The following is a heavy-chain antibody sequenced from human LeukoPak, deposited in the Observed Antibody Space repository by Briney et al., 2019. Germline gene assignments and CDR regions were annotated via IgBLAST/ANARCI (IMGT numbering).Heavy chain of an antibody. V-gene: IGHV4-59*01. CDR3: ARVTLFRGAQIDS. CDR1: GGSISSYY. CDR2: IYYSGST. J-gene: IGHJ4*02. Sequence: SETLSLTCTVSGGSISSYYWSWIRQPPGKGLEWIGYIYYSGSTNYNPSLKSRVTISVDTSKNQFSLKLSSVTAADTAVYYCARVTLFRGAQIDSWGQGTLVTVSS. D-gene: IGHD3-10*01.